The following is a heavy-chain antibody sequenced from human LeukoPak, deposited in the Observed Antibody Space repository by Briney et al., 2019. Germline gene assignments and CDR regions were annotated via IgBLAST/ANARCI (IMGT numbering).Heavy chain of an antibody. V-gene: IGHV3-43*02. CDR1: GFTFDDYA. Sequence: GGSLRLSCAASGFTFDDYAMHWVRQAPGKGLEWVSLISGDGGSTYYADSVKGRFTISRDNSKNSLYLQMNSLRTEDTVLYYCAKAYLYYYGMDVWGQGTTVTVSS. J-gene: IGHJ6*02. CDR2: ISGDGGST. CDR3: AKAYLYYYGMDV.